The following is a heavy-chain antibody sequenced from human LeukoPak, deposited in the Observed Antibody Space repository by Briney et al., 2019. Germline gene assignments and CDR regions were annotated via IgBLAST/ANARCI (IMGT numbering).Heavy chain of an antibody. CDR2: IYYSGST. Sequence: SETLSLTCTLSGGSISTYYWSRIRQPPGKGLEWIAYIYYSGSTHYNPSLKSRGTISVDTSKNQFSLKLSSVTAADTAVYYCARGSITVVPAFDIWGQGTMVTVSS. D-gene: IGHD3-10*01. V-gene: IGHV4-59*12. J-gene: IGHJ3*02. CDR1: GGSISTYY. CDR3: ARGSITVVPAFDI.